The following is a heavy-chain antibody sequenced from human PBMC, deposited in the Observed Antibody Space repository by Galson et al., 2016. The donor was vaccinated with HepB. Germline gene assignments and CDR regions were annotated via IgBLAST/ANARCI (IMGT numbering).Heavy chain of an antibody. Sequence: SLRLSCAASGFTFSSYSMNWARQAPGKGLEWVSSISSSSSYIHYADSEKGRFTISRDNAKNSLYLQMNSLRAEDTAVYYCARDILVFGELTRVYYFDYWGQGTLVTVSS. CDR3: ARDILVFGELTRVYYFDY. D-gene: IGHD3-10*02. CDR2: ISSSSSYI. CDR1: GFTFSSYS. J-gene: IGHJ4*02. V-gene: IGHV3-21*01.